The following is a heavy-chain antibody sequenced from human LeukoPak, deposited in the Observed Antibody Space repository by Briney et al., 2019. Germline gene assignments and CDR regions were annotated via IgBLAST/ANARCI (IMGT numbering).Heavy chain of an antibody. Sequence: ASVEVSCKASGYTFPGYYMHWVRQAPGQGLEWMGWINPNSGGTNSAQKFQGRVTMTRDTSISTAYMELSRLRSDDTAVYYCAREHSSSSGKVFDYWGQGTLVTVSS. J-gene: IGHJ4*02. CDR1: GYTFPGYY. V-gene: IGHV1-2*02. CDR2: INPNSGGT. CDR3: AREHSSSSGKVFDY. D-gene: IGHD6-6*01.